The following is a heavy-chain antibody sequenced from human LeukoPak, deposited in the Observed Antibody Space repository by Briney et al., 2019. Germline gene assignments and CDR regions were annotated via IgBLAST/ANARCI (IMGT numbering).Heavy chain of an antibody. V-gene: IGHV1-18*01. CDR2: ISGHNGNT. Sequence: ASVKVSCKASGYNFTTLGISWVGQAPGQGLEWLGWISGHNGNTKYIQNVQGRITMTTYTSASTAYMELRSLTSDDTAVYYCTREGTASTGMGPYAFWGHGTLFTVSS. CDR3: TREGTASTGMGPYAF. J-gene: IGHJ4*03. D-gene: IGHD6-13*01. CDR1: GYNFTTLG.